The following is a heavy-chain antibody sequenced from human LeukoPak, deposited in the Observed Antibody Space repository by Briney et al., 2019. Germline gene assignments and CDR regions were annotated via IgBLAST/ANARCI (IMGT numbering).Heavy chain of an antibody. J-gene: IGHJ6*02. CDR1: GGSISSGDYY. CDR3: ASTGKAKTYYGMDV. V-gene: IGHV4-30-4*01. CDR2: IYYSGST. Sequence: ASQTLSLTCTVSGGSISSGDYYWSWIRQPPGKGLEWIGYIYYSGSTYYNPSLKSRVTISVDTSKNQFSLKLSSVTAADTAVYYCASTGKAKTYYGMDVWGQGTTVTVS.